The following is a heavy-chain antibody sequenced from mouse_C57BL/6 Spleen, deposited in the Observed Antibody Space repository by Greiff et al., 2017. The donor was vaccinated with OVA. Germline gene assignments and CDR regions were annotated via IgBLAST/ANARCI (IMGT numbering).Heavy chain of an antibody. CDR3: ARGGATYYFDY. CDR2: IDPSDSYT. Sequence: QVQLKQPGAELVMPGASVKLSCKASGYTFTSYWMHWVKQRPGQGLEWIGEIDPSDSYTNYNQKFKGKSTLTVDKSSSTAYMQLSSLTSEDSAVYYCARGGATYYFDYWGQGTTLTVSS. D-gene: IGHD3-1*01. J-gene: IGHJ2*01. CDR1: GYTFTSYW. V-gene: IGHV1-69*01.